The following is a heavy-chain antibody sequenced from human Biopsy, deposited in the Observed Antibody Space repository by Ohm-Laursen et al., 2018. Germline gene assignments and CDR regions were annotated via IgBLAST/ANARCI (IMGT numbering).Heavy chain of an antibody. CDR2: ISSSGRTM. V-gene: IGHV3-11*01. CDR1: GFSFSDYY. CDR3: ATTRSFDN. Sequence: SLRLSCAASGFSFSDYYMIWIRQAPGKGLEWVSYISSSGRTMYYADSVKGRFTISRDNANKSLYLQMNSLRAEDTAVYYCATTRSFDNGGQGTRVTVSS. J-gene: IGHJ4*02. D-gene: IGHD5-24*01.